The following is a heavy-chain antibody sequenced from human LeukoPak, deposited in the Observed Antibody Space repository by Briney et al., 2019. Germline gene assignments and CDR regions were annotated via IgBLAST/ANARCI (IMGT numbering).Heavy chain of an antibody. J-gene: IGHJ3*02. Sequence: SETLSLTCTVSGGSISSYYWSWIRQPPGKGLEWIGYIYYGGSTNYNPSLKSRVTISVDTSKNQFSLKLSSVTAADTAVYYCARDTPYSSSYAFDIWGQGTMVTVPS. V-gene: IGHV4-59*01. CDR3: ARDTPYSSSYAFDI. CDR1: GGSISSYY. CDR2: IYYGGST. D-gene: IGHD6-13*01.